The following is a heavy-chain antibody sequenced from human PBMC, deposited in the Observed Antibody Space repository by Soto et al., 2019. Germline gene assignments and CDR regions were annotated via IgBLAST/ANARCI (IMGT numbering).Heavy chain of an antibody. D-gene: IGHD3-16*01. V-gene: IGHV2-5*01. CDR1: GFSVSARVVG. J-gene: IGHJ4*02. CDR2: IYWNDDK. CDR3: AHSPWGAAPDY. Sequence: GXGPTLVNPTQTLTLTCTVSGFSVSARVVGVGWIRQPPGKALEWLGIIYWNDDKRYSPSLKSRLTITKDTSKNQVVLTMTNMDPVDTATYYCAHSPWGAAPDYWGQGTPVTVSS.